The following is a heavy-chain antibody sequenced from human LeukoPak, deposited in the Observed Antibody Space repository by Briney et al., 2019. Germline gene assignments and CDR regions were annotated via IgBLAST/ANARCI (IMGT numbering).Heavy chain of an antibody. CDR2: ISWNSGSI. CDR1: GGSISSYY. V-gene: IGHV3-9*01. J-gene: IGHJ4*02. CDR3: AKDIRGGFDY. D-gene: IGHD3-16*01. Sequence: LSLTCTVSGGSISSYYWSWIRQPPGKGLEWVSGISWNSGSIGYADSVKGRFTISRDNAKNSLYLQMNSLRAEDTALYYCAKDIRGGFDYWGQGTLVTVSS.